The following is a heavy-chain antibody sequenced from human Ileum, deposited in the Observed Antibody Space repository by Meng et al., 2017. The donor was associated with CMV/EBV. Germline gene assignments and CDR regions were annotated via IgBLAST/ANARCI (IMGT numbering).Heavy chain of an antibody. CDR2: INPNNNDA. CDR1: GYTLTNYY. CDR3: ARSPLAVQPTVRLHPPDL. V-gene: IGHV1-2*02. J-gene: IGHJ5*02. D-gene: IGHD1-1*01. Sequence: ASVKVSCKASGYTLTNYYIHWMRQAPGQGLEWMGWINPNNNDAKYAQKFEARVTMTRDTSINTAYMELGGLRSDDTAMYYCARSPLAVQPTVRLHPPDLWGHGTLVTVSS.